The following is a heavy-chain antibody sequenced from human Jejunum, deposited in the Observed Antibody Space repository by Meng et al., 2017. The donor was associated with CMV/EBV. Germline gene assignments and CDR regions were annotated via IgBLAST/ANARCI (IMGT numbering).Heavy chain of an antibody. V-gene: IGHV3-11*04. Sequence: AAAGFSFNDNYMSWIRQAPGKGLEWISYISGSGSTIYYADSVKGRFTISRDNAKNSLYLQMNSLRAEDTAVYYCARDRADGGIDYWGQGTLVTVSS. CDR3: ARDRADGGIDY. J-gene: IGHJ4*02. CDR2: ISGSGSTI. D-gene: IGHD3-16*01. CDR1: GFSFNDNY.